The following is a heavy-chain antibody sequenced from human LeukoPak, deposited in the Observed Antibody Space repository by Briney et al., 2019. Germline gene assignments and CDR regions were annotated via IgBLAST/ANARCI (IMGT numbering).Heavy chain of an antibody. CDR1: GFTFDDYA. J-gene: IGHJ4*02. D-gene: IGHD3-22*01. CDR2: ISWNSGSI. Sequence: GRSLRLSCAASGFTFDDYAMHWVRQAPGKGLEWVSGISWNSGSIGYAASVKGRFTISRDNAKNSLYLQMNSLRAEDTALYYCAKVFTYYYDSSGHFDYWGQGTLVTVSS. CDR3: AKVFTYYYDSSGHFDY. V-gene: IGHV3-9*01.